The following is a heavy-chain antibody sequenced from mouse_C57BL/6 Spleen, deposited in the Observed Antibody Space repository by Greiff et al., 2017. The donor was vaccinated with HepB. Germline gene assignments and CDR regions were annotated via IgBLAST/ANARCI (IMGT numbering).Heavy chain of an antibody. CDR2: IVPEDGET. Sequence: EVQLQQSGAELVKPGASVKLSCTASGFNIKDYYMQWVKQRNEQGLEWIGRIVPEDGETKYDPKFQGKSTITADTSSNTAYLQFSSLTSEDTAVYYCARFDYSKGDYAIDCWGPGTSVTVSS. CDR1: GFNIKDYY. V-gene: IGHV14-2*01. D-gene: IGHD2-5*01. CDR3: ARFDYSKGDYAIDC. J-gene: IGHJ4*01.